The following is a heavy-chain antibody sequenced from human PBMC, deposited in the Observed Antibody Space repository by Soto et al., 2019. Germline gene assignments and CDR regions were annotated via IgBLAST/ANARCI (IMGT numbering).Heavy chain of an antibody. V-gene: IGHV3-64*01. CDR3: GREQHNYYYYMDV. CDR2: ISSNGGST. Sequence: PGGSLRLSCAASGFTFSSYAMHWVRQAPGKGLEYVSAISSNGGSTYYANSVKGRFTISRDNSKNTLYLQMGSLRAEDMAVYYWGREQHNYYYYMDVWGKGPTVTVSS. J-gene: IGHJ6*03. D-gene: IGHD1-1*01. CDR1: GFTFSSYA.